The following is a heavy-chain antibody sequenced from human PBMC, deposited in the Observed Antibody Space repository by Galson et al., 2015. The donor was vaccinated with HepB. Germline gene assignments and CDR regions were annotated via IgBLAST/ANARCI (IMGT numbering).Heavy chain of an antibody. D-gene: IGHD6-19*01. V-gene: IGHV3-66*01. J-gene: IGHJ4*02. CDR2: IYSGGST. Sequence: SLRLSCAASGFTASSNYMSWVRQAPGKGLEWVSVIYSGGSTNYADSVKGRFTISRDNSKNTLYLQMNSLRAEDTAVYYCARLGYSSASIDYWGQGTLVTVSS. CDR3: ARLGYSSASIDY. CDR1: GFTASSNY.